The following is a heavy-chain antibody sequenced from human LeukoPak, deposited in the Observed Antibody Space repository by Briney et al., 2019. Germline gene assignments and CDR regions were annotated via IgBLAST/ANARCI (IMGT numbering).Heavy chain of an antibody. V-gene: IGHV4-59*12. CDR3: ARGSYWGDY. CDR2: FSNSGTT. J-gene: IGHJ4*02. Sequence: PSETLSLTCTVSGGPISDYYWSWIRQPPGKGLEWIGYFSNSGTTNQNPSLKSRVTMSVDTSKNQFSLKLSSVTAADTAVYYCARGSYWGDYWGQGALVTVSS. D-gene: IGHD7-27*01. CDR1: GGPISDYY.